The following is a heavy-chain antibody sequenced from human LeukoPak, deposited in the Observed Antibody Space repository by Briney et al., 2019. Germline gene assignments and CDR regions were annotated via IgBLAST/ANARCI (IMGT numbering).Heavy chain of an antibody. CDR3: AREAEGYDSSGYYLDRLDY. Sequence: PGGSLRLSCAASGFTFSSYSMNWVRQAPGKGLEWVSSISSSSSYIYYADSVKGRFTISRDNAKNSLYLQMNSLRAEDTAVYYCAREAEGYDSSGYYLDRLDYWGQGTLVTVSS. D-gene: IGHD3-22*01. CDR2: ISSSSSYI. J-gene: IGHJ4*02. V-gene: IGHV3-21*01. CDR1: GFTFSSYS.